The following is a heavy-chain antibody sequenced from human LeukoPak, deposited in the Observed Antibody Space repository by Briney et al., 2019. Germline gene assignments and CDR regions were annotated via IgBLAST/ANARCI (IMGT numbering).Heavy chain of an antibody. J-gene: IGHJ4*02. CDR2: IYYSGST. CDR1: GGSISSYY. CDR3: ARDTSGYRRGSFDY. D-gene: IGHD3-22*01. Sequence: SETLSLTCTVSGGSISSYYWSWIRQPPGKGLEWIGHIYYSGSTSYNPSLKSRVTISVDTSNNQFSLKRSSVTAADTAVYYCARDTSGYRRGSFDYWGQGTLVTVSS. V-gene: IGHV4-59*01.